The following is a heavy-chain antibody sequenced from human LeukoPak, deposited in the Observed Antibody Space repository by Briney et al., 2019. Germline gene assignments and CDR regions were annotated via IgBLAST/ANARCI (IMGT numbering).Heavy chain of an antibody. D-gene: IGHD4-17*01. J-gene: IGHJ6*02. CDR1: QFNFNKFG. V-gene: IGHV3-23*01. CDR2: ISGSGGST. Sequence: PGGSLRLSCATSQFNFNKFGMSWVRQAPGKGLEWVSAISGSGGSTYYADSVKGRFTISRDNSKNTLYLQMNSLRAEDTAVYYCAKTMTTVTYYYGMDVWGQGTTVTVSS. CDR3: AKTMTTVTYYYGMDV.